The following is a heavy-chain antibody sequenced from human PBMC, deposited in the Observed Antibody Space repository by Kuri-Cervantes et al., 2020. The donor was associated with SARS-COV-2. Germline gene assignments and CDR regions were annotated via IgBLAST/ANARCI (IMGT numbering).Heavy chain of an antibody. CDR1: GGTFSSYA. CDR3: ARDGPTVVTPSDAFDI. J-gene: IGHJ3*02. Sequence: SVKVSCKASGGTFSSYAISWVRQAPGQGLEWMGGIIPIFGTANYAQKFQGRVTITADKSTSTAYMEPSSLRSEDTAVYYCARDGPTVVTPSDAFDIWGQGTMVTVSS. V-gene: IGHV1-69*06. D-gene: IGHD4-23*01. CDR2: IIPIFGTA.